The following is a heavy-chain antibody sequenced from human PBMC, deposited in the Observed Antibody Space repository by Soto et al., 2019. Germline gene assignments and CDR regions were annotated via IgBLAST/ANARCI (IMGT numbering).Heavy chain of an antibody. D-gene: IGHD3-10*01. J-gene: IGHJ6*02. V-gene: IGHV3-30-3*01. Sequence: QVQLVESGGGVVQPGRSLRLSCAASGLTLSRFAMHWVRQAPGKGPEWVAVIGYDGSNKDYADSVKGRFTISRDNSKNTLYLQMNSLRPEDTAVYYCARDPVNYYGSWTYGMDVWGQGTMVTVSS. CDR3: ARDPVNYYGSWTYGMDV. CDR1: GLTLSRFA. CDR2: IGYDGSNK.